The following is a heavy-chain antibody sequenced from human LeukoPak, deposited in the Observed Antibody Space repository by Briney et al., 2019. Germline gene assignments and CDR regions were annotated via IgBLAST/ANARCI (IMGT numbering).Heavy chain of an antibody. Sequence: PGGSLRLSCAASGFTFSSYEMNWVRQAPGKGLEWVSYISSSGSTIYYADSVKGRFTISRDNAKNSLYLQMNSLGAEDTAVYYCARVQYGSGSYSVDYWGQGTLVTVSS. J-gene: IGHJ4*02. CDR1: GFTFSSYE. CDR2: ISSSGSTI. D-gene: IGHD3-10*01. V-gene: IGHV3-48*03. CDR3: ARVQYGSGSYSVDY.